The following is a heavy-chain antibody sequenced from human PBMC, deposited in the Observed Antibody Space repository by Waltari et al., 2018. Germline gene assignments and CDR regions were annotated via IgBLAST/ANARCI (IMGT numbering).Heavy chain of an antibody. J-gene: IGHJ5*02. V-gene: IGHV1-69*01. D-gene: IGHD1-7*01. CDR3: ATFGGNSNWFDP. Sequence: QVQLVQSGAEVKNPGSTLKVSCKTSGGAFSTYAISWVRQAPGQGLECMGTIPISGTADYSPKFQGRITITADESTSTAYMELSGLKSDDTAVYYCATFGGNSNWFDPWGQGTLVTVSS. CDR1: GGAFSTYA. CDR2: TIPISGTA.